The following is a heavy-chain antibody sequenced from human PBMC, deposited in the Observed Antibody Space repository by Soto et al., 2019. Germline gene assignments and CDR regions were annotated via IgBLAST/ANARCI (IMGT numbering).Heavy chain of an antibody. CDR2: IHYSGRL. J-gene: IGHJ4*02. D-gene: IGHD3-10*01. CDR1: VASVNSGSSY. CDR3: ATGGGSRKAGY. Sequence: QVQLQESGPGLLKPSETLSLTCSVSVASVNSGSSYWNWIRQPPGKRPEWIGCIHYSGRLHSNPSRASRVTISVDTSKTQFSLHLTFVSAADTAIYYCATGGGSRKAGYWGQGALVTVSS. V-gene: IGHV4-61*01.